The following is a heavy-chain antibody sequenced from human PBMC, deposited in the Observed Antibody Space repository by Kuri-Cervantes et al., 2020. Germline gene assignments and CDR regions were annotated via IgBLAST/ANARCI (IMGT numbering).Heavy chain of an antibody. CDR2: ISWDGGST. CDR3: AKGALGSSGWYRPLGYYYYMDV. Sequence: GESLKISCAASGFTFDDYAMHWVRQAPGKGLEWVSLISWDGGSTYYADSVKGRFTISRDNSKNTLYVQMNGLRAEDTAVYYCAKGALGSSGWYRPLGYYYYMDVWGKGTTVTVSS. V-gene: IGHV3-43D*04. CDR1: GFTFDDYA. J-gene: IGHJ6*03. D-gene: IGHD6-19*01.